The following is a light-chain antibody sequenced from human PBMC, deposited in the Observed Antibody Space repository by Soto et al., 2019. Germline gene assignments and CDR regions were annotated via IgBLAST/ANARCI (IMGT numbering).Light chain of an antibody. V-gene: IGLV3-1*01. Sequence: ELTQPPSVSVSPGQTASITCSGDKLGDKYACWYQQKPGQSPVLVIYQDSKRPSGIPERFSGSNSGNTATLTISGTQAMDEADYYSQAWDSSTYVVFGGGTQLTVL. CDR1: KLGDKY. CDR3: QAWDSSTYVV. J-gene: IGLJ2*01. CDR2: QDS.